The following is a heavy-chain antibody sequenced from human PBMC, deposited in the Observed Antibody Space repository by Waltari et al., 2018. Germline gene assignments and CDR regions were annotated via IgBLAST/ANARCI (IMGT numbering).Heavy chain of an antibody. CDR3: ARDGGFLEWLSSG. V-gene: IGHV1-18*01. CDR1: GYHFTSYG. J-gene: IGHJ4*02. CDR2: ISAYNGNK. D-gene: IGHD3-3*01. Sequence: QVQLVQSGAEVKKPGASVKVSCKASGYHFTSYGISWVQQAPGQGIEWMGWISAYNGNKNYAHKLPGRVTMTPDTSTRTAYMGLRGLGSDDTAVYYCARDGGFLEWLSSGWGQGTLVTVSS.